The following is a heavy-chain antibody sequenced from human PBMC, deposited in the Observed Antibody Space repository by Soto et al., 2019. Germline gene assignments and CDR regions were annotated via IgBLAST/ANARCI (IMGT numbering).Heavy chain of an antibody. CDR2: INHSGST. CDR3: ARVWSGWLNRYFDY. CDR1: GGSFSGYY. V-gene: IGHV4-34*01. D-gene: IGHD6-19*01. Sequence: QVQLQQWGAGLLKPSETLSLTCAVYGGSFSGYYWSWIRQPPGKGLEWIGEINHSGSTNYNPSLKSRVTISVDTSKNQFSLKLSSVTAADTAVYYCARVWSGWLNRYFDYWGQGTLVTVSS. J-gene: IGHJ4*02.